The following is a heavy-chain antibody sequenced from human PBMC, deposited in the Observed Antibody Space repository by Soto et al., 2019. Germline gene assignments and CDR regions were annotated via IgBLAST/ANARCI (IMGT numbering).Heavy chain of an antibody. J-gene: IGHJ6*02. D-gene: IGHD3-9*01. CDR3: AKDLGRYFFYYYYGMDV. CDR2: ISYDGSNK. Sequence: QVQLVESGGGVVQPGRSLRLSCAASGFTFSSYGMHWVRQAPGKGLEWVAVISYDGSNKYYADSVKGRFTISRDNSKNTMYLQMNSLRAEDTAVYYWAKDLGRYFFYYYYGMDVWGQGTTVTVSS. V-gene: IGHV3-30*18. CDR1: GFTFSSYG.